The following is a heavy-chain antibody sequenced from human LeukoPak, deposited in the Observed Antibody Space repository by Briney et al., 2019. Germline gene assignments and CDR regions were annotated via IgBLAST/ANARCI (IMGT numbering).Heavy chain of an antibody. CDR2: IYYSGST. J-gene: IGHJ4*02. CDR1: GGSISSGDYY. Sequence: PSETLSLTCTVSGGSISSGDYYWNWIRQPPGKGLEWIGYIYYSGSTYYNPSLKSRVTISVDTSKNQFSLKLSSVTAADTAVYYCARLGGSYYAPIDYWGQGTLVTVSS. CDR3: ARLGGSYYAPIDY. V-gene: IGHV4-30-4*08. D-gene: IGHD1-26*01.